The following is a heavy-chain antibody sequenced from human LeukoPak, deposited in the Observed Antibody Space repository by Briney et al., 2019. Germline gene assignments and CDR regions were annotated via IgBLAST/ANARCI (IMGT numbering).Heavy chain of an antibody. CDR3: AKGPVGATLVYYYGMDV. Sequence: PGGSLRLSCAASGFTFDDYAMHWVRQAPGKGLEWVSLISGDGGSTYYTDSVKGRFTISRDNSKNSLYLQMNSLRTEDTALYYCAKGPVGATLVYYYGMDVWGQGTTVTVSS. J-gene: IGHJ6*02. CDR1: GFTFDDYA. CDR2: ISGDGGST. D-gene: IGHD1-26*01. V-gene: IGHV3-43*02.